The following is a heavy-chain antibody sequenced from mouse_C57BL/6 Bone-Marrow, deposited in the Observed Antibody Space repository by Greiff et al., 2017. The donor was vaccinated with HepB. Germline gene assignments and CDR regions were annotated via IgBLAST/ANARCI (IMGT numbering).Heavy chain of an antibody. D-gene: IGHD1-1*01. CDR3: ARYKALLATGSFYYAMDY. V-gene: IGHV7-3*01. J-gene: IGHJ4*01. CDR2: IRNKANGYTT. Sequence: DVMLVESGGGLVQPGGSLSLSCAASGFTFTDYYMSWVRQPPGKALEWLGFIRNKANGYTTEYSASVKGRFTISRDNSQSILYLQMNALRAEDSATYYCARYKALLATGSFYYAMDYWGQGTSVTVSS. CDR1: GFTFTDYY.